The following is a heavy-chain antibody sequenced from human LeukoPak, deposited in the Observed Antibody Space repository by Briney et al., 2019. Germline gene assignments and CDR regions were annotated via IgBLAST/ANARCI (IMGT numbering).Heavy chain of an antibody. CDR2: INLNNGGA. Sequence: GASVKVSCKASGYTFTSYGISWVRQAPGQGLEWMGWINLNNGGANYAQTFQGRVTMTRDTSITTAYMGISRLRSDDTAVYYCVRAARYYYDATGYQRTYRNARWDYWGQGSLVSVSS. V-gene: IGHV1-2*02. J-gene: IGHJ4*02. CDR1: GYTFTSYG. CDR3: VRAARYYYDATGYQRTYRNARWDY. D-gene: IGHD3-22*01.